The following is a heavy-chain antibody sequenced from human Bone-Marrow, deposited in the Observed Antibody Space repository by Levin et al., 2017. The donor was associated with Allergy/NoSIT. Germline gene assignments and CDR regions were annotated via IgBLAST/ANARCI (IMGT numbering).Heavy chain of an antibody. J-gene: IGHJ5*02. Sequence: SETLSLTCAVSGYSISSGYYWGWIRQPPGKGLEWIGSIYHSGSTYYNPSLKSRVTISVDTSKNQFSLKLSSVTAADTAVYYCARDAGSGGYCTNGVCCNWFDPWGQGTLVTVSS. CDR2: IYHSGST. V-gene: IGHV4-38-2*02. D-gene: IGHD2-8*01. CDR1: GYSISSGYY. CDR3: ARDAGSGGYCTNGVCCNWFDP.